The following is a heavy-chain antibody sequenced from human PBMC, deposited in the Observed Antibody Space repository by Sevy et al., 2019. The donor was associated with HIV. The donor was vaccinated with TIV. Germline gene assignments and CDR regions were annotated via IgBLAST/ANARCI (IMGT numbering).Heavy chain of an antibody. CDR1: GFTFSSHG. V-gene: IGHV3-30*03. Sequence: GGSLRLSCAASGFTFSSHGMHWVPQAPGKALEWVAVISYDGSNKYYADSVKGRFTISRDNSKNTLYLQMNSLRAEDTAVYYCAIDGGYSYGFDYWGQGTLVTVSS. CDR2: ISYDGSNK. D-gene: IGHD5-18*01. J-gene: IGHJ4*02. CDR3: AIDGGYSYGFDY.